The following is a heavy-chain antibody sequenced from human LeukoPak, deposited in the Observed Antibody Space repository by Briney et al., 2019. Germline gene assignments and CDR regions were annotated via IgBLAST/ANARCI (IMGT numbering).Heavy chain of an antibody. D-gene: IGHD5-18*01. V-gene: IGHV3-21*01. Sequence: GGSLRLSCAASGFTFSSYSMNWVRQAPGKALEWVSSLSSSSTYIFYADSVKGRFTISRDNARKSLYLQMNSLRAEDTAVYFCARDDSFGFSYYYYMDVWGKGTTVTVSS. J-gene: IGHJ6*03. CDR3: ARDDSFGFSYYYYMDV. CDR2: LSSSSTYI. CDR1: GFTFSSYS.